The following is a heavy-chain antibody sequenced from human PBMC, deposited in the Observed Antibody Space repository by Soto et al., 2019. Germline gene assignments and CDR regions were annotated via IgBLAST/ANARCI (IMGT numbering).Heavy chain of an antibody. D-gene: IGHD6-13*01. CDR3: ARDQGVAAAATDY. V-gene: IGHV3-33*01. Sequence: QVQLVESGGGVVQPGRSLRLSCAASGFTFSSYGMHWVRQAPGKGLEWVAVIWYDGSNKYYADSVKGRFTISRGNSKNTLYLQMNSLRAEDTAVYYCARDQGVAAAATDYWGQGTLVTVSS. CDR1: GFTFSSYG. CDR2: IWYDGSNK. J-gene: IGHJ4*02.